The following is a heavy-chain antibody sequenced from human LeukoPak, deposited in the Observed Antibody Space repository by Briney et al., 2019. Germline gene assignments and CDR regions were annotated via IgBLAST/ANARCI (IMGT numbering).Heavy chain of an antibody. Sequence: SETLSLTCTVSGGSISSYYWSWIRQPPGKGLEWIGEINHSGSTNYNPSLKSRVTISVDTSKNQFSLKLSSVTAADTAVYYCARVRIAARYFDYWGQGTLVTVSS. J-gene: IGHJ4*02. V-gene: IGHV4-34*01. CDR1: GGSISSYY. CDR2: INHSGST. CDR3: ARVRIAARYFDY. D-gene: IGHD6-6*01.